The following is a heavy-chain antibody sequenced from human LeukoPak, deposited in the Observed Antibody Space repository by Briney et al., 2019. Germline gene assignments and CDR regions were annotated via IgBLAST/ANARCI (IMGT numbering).Heavy chain of an antibody. V-gene: IGHV3-7*04. J-gene: IGHJ4*02. CDR1: GFPFSSYW. CDR3: ARAGVVHWLQDY. D-gene: IGHD3-9*01. Sequence: GGSLRLSCAASGFPFSSYWMXXXRQAPGXXXXXXXNXKXDGSEKYXXXSLXGXXTXSXXNAQNSLFLQMNSLRAEDTAVYYCARAGVVHWLQDYWGQGTLVTVSS. CDR2: XKXDGSEK.